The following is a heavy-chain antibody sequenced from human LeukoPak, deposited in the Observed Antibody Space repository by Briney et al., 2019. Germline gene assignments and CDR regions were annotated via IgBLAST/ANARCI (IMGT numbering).Heavy chain of an antibody. D-gene: IGHD7-27*01. Sequence: ASVKVSCKASGYTFTSYAMNWVRQAPGQGLEWMGWMNPNSGNTGYAQKFQGRVTMTRNTSISTAYMELSSLRSEDTAVYYCARGHWGSRDAFDIWGQGTMVTVSS. CDR1: GYTFTSYA. V-gene: IGHV1-8*02. CDR2: MNPNSGNT. J-gene: IGHJ3*02. CDR3: ARGHWGSRDAFDI.